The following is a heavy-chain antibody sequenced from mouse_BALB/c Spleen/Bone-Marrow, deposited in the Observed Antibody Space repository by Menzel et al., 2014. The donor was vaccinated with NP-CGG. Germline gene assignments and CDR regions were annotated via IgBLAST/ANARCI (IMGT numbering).Heavy chain of an antibody. CDR1: GFNIKDTY. CDR2: MDPANGNT. Sequence: VQLQQPGEELVKPGASVELFCTASGFNIKDTYMHWVKQRPEQGLEWIGRMDPANGNTKYDPKFQGKAPITADTSSNTAYLQLSSLTSEDTAVYYCASYRYAWYFDVWGAGTTVTVSS. J-gene: IGHJ1*01. D-gene: IGHD2-14*01. V-gene: IGHV14-3*02. CDR3: ASYRYAWYFDV.